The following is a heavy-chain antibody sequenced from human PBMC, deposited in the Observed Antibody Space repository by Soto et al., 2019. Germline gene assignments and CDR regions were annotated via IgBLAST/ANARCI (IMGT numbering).Heavy chain of an antibody. V-gene: IGHV4-61*01. Sequence: QVQLQESGPGLVKPSETLSLTCTVSGGSVSSGSYFWSWIRQPPGKGLEWIGYIYYSGSTNYNPSLKSRVTISVDTSKNQFSLKLSSVTAADTAVYYCARDYSSSSTYYYYCGMDVWGQGTTVTVSS. CDR2: IYYSGST. D-gene: IGHD6-6*01. CDR3: ARDYSSSSTYYYYCGMDV. CDR1: GGSVSSGSYF. J-gene: IGHJ6*02.